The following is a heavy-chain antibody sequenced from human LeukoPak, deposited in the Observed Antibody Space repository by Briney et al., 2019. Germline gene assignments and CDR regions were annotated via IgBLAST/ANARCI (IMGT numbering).Heavy chain of an antibody. D-gene: IGHD1-26*01. J-gene: IGHJ4*02. Sequence: SETLSLTCTVGGGYVSSVSYFLGWLRQPPGKGLEWIGSIYYSGSTYYNPSLKSRVTISVDPSKNRFSLKLSSVTAADTAVYYCVSQTPLYSGSFYFDYWGQGTLVTVSS. CDR1: GGYVSSVSYF. V-gene: IGHV4-39*01. CDR2: IYYSGST. CDR3: VSQTPLYSGSFYFDY.